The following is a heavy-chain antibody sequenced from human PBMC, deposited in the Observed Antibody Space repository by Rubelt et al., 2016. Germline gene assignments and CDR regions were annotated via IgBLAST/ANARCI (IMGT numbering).Heavy chain of an antibody. D-gene: IGHD6-13*01. Sequence: MHWVRQAPGQGLEWMGWINPNSGGTNYARKFQGRVTMTRDTSISTAYMELSRLRSDETAVYYCARDVGYSSSWLFDYWGQGTLVTVSS. CDR3: ARDVGYSSSWLFDY. J-gene: IGHJ4*02. CDR2: INPNSGGT. V-gene: IGHV1-2*02.